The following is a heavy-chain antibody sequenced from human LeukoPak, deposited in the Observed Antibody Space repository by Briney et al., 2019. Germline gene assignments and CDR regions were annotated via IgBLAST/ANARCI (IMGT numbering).Heavy chain of an antibody. CDR3: ASGMIEFDY. Sequence: GGSLRLSCTVSGIRFNDYWMSWVRQAPGKGLEWVATIKEDGGEMYYVDSVKGRFTISRDNARNSLYLQMNSLRLEDTAMYYCASGMIEFDYWGQGTLVTVSS. D-gene: IGHD1-26*01. V-gene: IGHV3-7*01. CDR2: IKEDGGEM. J-gene: IGHJ4*02. CDR1: GIRFNDYW.